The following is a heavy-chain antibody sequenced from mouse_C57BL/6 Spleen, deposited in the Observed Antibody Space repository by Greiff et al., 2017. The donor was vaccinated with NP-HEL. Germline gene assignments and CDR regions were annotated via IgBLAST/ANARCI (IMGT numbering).Heavy chain of an antibody. J-gene: IGHJ2*01. Sequence: EVQLQQSGTVLVRPGASVKMSCKTSGYTFTSYWMHWVKQRPGQGLEWIGAIYPGNSDTSYNQKFKGKAKLTAVTSASTAYMELSSLTNEDSAVYYCTRWGTTVVAKGYWGQGTTLTVSS. CDR1: GYTFTSYW. CDR3: TRWGTTVVAKGY. CDR2: IYPGNSDT. D-gene: IGHD1-1*01. V-gene: IGHV1-5*01.